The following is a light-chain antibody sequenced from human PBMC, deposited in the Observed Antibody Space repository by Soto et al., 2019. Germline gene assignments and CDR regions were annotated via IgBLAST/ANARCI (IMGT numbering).Light chain of an antibody. V-gene: IGLV1-44*01. CDR1: SSNIGTNT. CDR2: SNN. J-gene: IGLJ3*02. Sequence: QSVLTQPPSASGTPGQRVTISCSGSSSNIGTNTVNWYQHLPGTAPKLLIYSNNQRPSGVPDRVSGSKSGTSASLAISGLQSEDEADYYCGGWDDSLNGWVFGGGTQLTVL. CDR3: GGWDDSLNGWV.